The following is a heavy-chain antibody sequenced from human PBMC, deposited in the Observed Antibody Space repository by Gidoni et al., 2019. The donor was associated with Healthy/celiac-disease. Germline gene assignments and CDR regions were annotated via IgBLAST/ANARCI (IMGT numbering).Heavy chain of an antibody. CDR3: ARLYYGSGSQSYYYMDV. D-gene: IGHD3-10*01. J-gene: IGHJ6*03. Sequence: EVQLVESGGGVVRPGGSLRLSCAASGFTFDDYGMSWVRQVPGKGLEWVSGINWNGCSTGYADSGKGRFTISRDNAKNSLYLQMNSLRAEDTAFYYCARLYYGSGSQSYYYMDVWGKGTTVTVSS. CDR2: INWNGCST. CDR1: GFTFDDYG. V-gene: IGHV3-20*04.